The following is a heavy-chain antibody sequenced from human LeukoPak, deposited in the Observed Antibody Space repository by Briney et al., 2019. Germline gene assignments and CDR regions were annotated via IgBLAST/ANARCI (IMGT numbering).Heavy chain of an antibody. CDR2: IIPIFGTA. Sequence: ASVKVSCKASGGTFSSYAISWVRQAPGQGLEWMGGIIPIFGTANYAQKFQGRVTITTDESTSTAYMELSSLRSEDTAVYYCARAYSSSWYGGEGDYWGQGTLVTVSS. D-gene: IGHD6-13*01. CDR3: ARAYSSSWYGGEGDY. CDR1: GGTFSSYA. V-gene: IGHV1-69*05. J-gene: IGHJ4*02.